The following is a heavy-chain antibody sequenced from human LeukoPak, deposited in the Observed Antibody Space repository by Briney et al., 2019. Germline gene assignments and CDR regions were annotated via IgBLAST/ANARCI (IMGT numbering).Heavy chain of an antibody. CDR2: ISYSGST. CDR1: GGSLSSRNYY. D-gene: IGHD3-3*01. V-gene: IGHV4-39*01. J-gene: IGHJ4*02. Sequence: SETLSLTCSVSGGSLSSRNYYWGWVRQPPGKGLEWIGSISYSGSTYYNPSLQSRVAILVDTSKNQFSLRVSSVTAADTALYYCARHLAYDFWSGPSPSFDYWGQGALVTVSS. CDR3: ARHLAYDFWSGPSPSFDY.